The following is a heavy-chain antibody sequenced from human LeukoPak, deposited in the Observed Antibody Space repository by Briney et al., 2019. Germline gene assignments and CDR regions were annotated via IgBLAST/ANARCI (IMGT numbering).Heavy chain of an antibody. V-gene: IGHV4-34*01. Sequence: SETLSLTCAVSGGSFSDYYWSWVRQPPGKGLEWIGEINYSGRTNYYPSLTSRATLSIDTSKNQFSLKLSSVTVADMAVYYCARGVRGSTSWNSYYNYFYLDVWGKGTTVTVSS. J-gene: IGHJ6*03. CDR3: ARGVRGSTSWNSYYNYFYLDV. CDR1: GGSFSDYY. D-gene: IGHD1-7*01. CDR2: INYSGRT.